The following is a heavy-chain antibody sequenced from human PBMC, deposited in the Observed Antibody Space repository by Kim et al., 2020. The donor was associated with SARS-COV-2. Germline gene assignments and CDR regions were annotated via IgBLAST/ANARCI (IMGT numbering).Heavy chain of an antibody. D-gene: IGHD6-6*01. CDR3: ARDIGGSSSALYYYYYGMDV. Sequence: SETLSLTCTVSGGSVSSGSYYWSWIRQPPGKGLEWIGYIYYSGSTNYNPSLKSRVTISVDTSKNQFSLKLSSVTAADTAVYYCARDIGGSSSALYYYYYGMDVWGQGTTVTVSS. CDR2: IYYSGST. V-gene: IGHV4-61*01. CDR1: GGSVSSGSYY. J-gene: IGHJ6*02.